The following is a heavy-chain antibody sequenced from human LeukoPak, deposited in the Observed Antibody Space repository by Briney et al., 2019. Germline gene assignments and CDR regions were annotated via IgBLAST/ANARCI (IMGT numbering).Heavy chain of an antibody. V-gene: IGHV3-33*01. D-gene: IGHD6-6*01. Sequence: PRGSLILSCAASGFTFSSYGMHWVRQAPGKGLEWVAVIWYDGSNKYYADSVKGRFTISRDNSKNTLYLQMNSLRAEDTAVYYCARIEGEQLVPGDYWGQGTLVTVSS. CDR2: IWYDGSNK. J-gene: IGHJ4*02. CDR1: GFTFSSYG. CDR3: ARIEGEQLVPGDY.